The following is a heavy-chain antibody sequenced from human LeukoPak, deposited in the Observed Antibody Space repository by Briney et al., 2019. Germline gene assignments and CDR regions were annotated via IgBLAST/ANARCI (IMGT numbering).Heavy chain of an antibody. Sequence: GGSLRLSCAASGFTFNIYAMHWVRQAPGKGLEWVAVISYDGSNKYYADSVKGRFTISRDNSKNTLYLQMNSLRAEDTAVYYCARDSSTTMVPPADYWGQGTLVTVSS. V-gene: IGHV3-30-3*01. D-gene: IGHD3-10*01. CDR1: GFTFNIYA. CDR2: ISYDGSNK. J-gene: IGHJ4*02. CDR3: ARDSSTTMVPPADY.